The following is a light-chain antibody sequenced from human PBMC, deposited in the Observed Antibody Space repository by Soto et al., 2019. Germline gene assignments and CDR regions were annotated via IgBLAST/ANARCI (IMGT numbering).Light chain of an antibody. Sequence: DMHLTQSPSSLSANVGDRVTITCRPGESISTYLNWYHQKPGKAPKLLIYAASNLASGVPPRFSGRGSGTAFTLTITSLQPEDFGTYYCQQSHSNPRTFGQGTKLEIK. CDR3: QQSHSNPRT. J-gene: IGKJ2*02. CDR1: ESISTY. V-gene: IGKV1-39*01. CDR2: AAS.